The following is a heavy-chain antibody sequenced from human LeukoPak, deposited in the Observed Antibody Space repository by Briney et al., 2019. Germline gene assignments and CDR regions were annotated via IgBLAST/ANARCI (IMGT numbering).Heavy chain of an antibody. CDR1: GGPINSYY. D-gene: IGHD4-17*01. CDR3: AREYGDFDH. Sequence: PSETLSLTCTVSGGPINSYYWSWIRQPAGKGLEWIGRISNSGSTNYNPSLKSRVTMSVDTSKNQFSLKLNSVTAADTAMYYCAREYGDFDHWGQGTLVTVSS. CDR2: ISNSGST. V-gene: IGHV4-4*07. J-gene: IGHJ4*02.